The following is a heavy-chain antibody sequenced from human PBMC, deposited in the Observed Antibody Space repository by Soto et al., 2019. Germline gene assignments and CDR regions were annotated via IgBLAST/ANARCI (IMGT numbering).Heavy chain of an antibody. J-gene: IGHJ6*03. CDR3: ARHAPTLLWFGELLYPHYYYYMDV. V-gene: IGHV4-59*08. CDR1: GGSISSYY. CDR2: IYYSGST. D-gene: IGHD3-10*01. Sequence: PSETLCLTCTVSGGSISSYYWSWIRRPPGKGLEWIGYIYYSGSTNYNPSLKSRVTISVDTSKNQFSLKLSSVTAADTAVYYYARHAPTLLWFGELLYPHYYYYMDVWGKGTTVTVSS.